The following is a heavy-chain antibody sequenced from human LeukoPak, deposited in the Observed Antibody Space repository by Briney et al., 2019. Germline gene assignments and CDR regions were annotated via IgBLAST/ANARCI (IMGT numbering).Heavy chain of an antibody. V-gene: IGHV5-51*01. J-gene: IGHJ4*02. Sequence: GESLKISFKGSGYSFTSYSIGWVRPMPGKGLEWMGIIYPGDSDTRYSPSFQGQVTISADKSISTAYLQWGSLKASDTAMYYCARPTTRGFYFDYWGQGTLVTVSS. D-gene: IGHD4-17*01. CDR3: ARPTTRGFYFDY. CDR1: GYSFTSYS. CDR2: IYPGDSDT.